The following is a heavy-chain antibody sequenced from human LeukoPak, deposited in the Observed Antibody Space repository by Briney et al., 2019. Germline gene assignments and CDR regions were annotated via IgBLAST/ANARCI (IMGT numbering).Heavy chain of an antibody. J-gene: IGHJ4*02. Sequence: SETLSLTCTVSGGSVSSGSYYWSWIRQPPGKGLEWIGYIYYSGITNYNPSLKSRVTISVDTSKNQFSLKLSSVTAADTAVYYCAREDTAMVSLFDYWGQGTLVTVSS. CDR3: AREDTAMVSLFDY. CDR1: GGSVSSGSYY. CDR2: IYYSGIT. D-gene: IGHD5-18*01. V-gene: IGHV4-61*01.